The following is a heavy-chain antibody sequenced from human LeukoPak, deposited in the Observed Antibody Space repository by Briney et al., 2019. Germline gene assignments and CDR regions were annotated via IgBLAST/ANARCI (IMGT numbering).Heavy chain of an antibody. CDR3: ARATRVSYGMDV. Sequence: ASVKVSCKASGYTFTNYAMHWVRQAPGQRLEWMGWINAGNGNTKYSQKFQGRVTITRDTSASTAYMELSSLRSEDTAVYYCARATRVSYGMDVWGKGTTVTVSS. J-gene: IGHJ6*04. V-gene: IGHV1-3*01. D-gene: IGHD3-10*01. CDR2: INAGNGNT. CDR1: GYTFTNYA.